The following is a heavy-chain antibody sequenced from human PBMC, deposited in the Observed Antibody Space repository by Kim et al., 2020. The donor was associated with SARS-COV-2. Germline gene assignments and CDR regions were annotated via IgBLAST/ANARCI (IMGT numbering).Heavy chain of an antibody. V-gene: IGHV3-48*02. D-gene: IGHD2-8*01. Sequence: GGSLRLSCAASGFTFSSYSMNWVRQAPGKGLEWIAYISSDGTTMYYAASVKGRFAVSRDNAKSSLYLQMNSLRDEDTAVYYCARGGYCSNGVCFQVPYFYYGLDVWGQGTTVTVSS. J-gene: IGHJ6*02. CDR3: ARGGYCSNGVCFQVPYFYYGLDV. CDR1: GFTFSSYS. CDR2: ISSDGTTM.